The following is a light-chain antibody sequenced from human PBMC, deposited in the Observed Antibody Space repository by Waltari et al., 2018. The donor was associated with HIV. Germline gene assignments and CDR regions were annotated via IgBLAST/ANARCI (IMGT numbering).Light chain of an antibody. CDR3: CSYAGTYTWV. V-gene: IGLV2-11*01. Sequence: QSALTQPRSVSGSPGQSVTISCRGSSTDIGDYNYVSWYQQHPGQVPKLVIFDVSKRPSGVPGRFSGSKSGNTASLTISGLQAEDEADYCCCSYAGTYTWVFGGGTRLTVL. J-gene: IGLJ2*01. CDR1: STDIGDYNY. CDR2: DVS.